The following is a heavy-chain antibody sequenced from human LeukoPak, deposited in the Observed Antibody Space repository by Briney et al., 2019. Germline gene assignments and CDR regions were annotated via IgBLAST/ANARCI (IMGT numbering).Heavy chain of an antibody. Sequence: PSETLSLTCFVSGTSITVYYWSWIRQPPGKGLEWIGTIDYSGSTNYSPSLQSRVSMSADTSSNHFSLSLDSVTAADTAVYYCARRTMAPNYLYYFDYWGQGALVYVSS. J-gene: IGHJ4*02. CDR2: IDYSGST. CDR1: GTSITVYY. D-gene: IGHD2/OR15-2a*01. CDR3: ARRTMAPNYLYYFDY. V-gene: IGHV4-59*08.